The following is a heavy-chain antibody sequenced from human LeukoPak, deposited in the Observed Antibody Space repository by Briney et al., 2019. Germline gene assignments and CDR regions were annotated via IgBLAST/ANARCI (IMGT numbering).Heavy chain of an antibody. CDR3: AVAPGDY. J-gene: IGHJ4*02. Sequence: ASVKVSCKASGYTFTGYYMHWVRQAPGQGLEWMGWINPNSDYTFYAQKFQGRVTLTRDASISTVYMELTTLTSDDTALYYCAVAPGDYWGQGTLVSVSA. V-gene: IGHV1-2*02. CDR2: INPNSDYT. CDR1: GYTFTGYY. D-gene: IGHD2-21*01.